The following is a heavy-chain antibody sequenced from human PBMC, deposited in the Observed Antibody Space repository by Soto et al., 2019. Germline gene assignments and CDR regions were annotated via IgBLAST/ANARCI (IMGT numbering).Heavy chain of an antibody. CDR3: ARGDSSGYGRVFDY. CDR1: GFTFSTYG. J-gene: IGHJ4*02. V-gene: IGHV3-33*01. CDR2: IWYDGSIK. Sequence: GGSLRLSCAASGFTFSTYGMHWVRQAPGKGLEWVALIWYDGSIKNYADSVKGRFTISRDNSKNTLYLQMNSLRAEDTAVYYCARGDSSGYGRVFDYWGQGTLVTVSS. D-gene: IGHD3-22*01.